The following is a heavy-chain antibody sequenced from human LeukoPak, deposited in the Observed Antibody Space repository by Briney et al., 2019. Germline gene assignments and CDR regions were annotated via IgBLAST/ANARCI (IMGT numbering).Heavy chain of an antibody. D-gene: IGHD5-24*01. CDR1: GYTFTSYG. J-gene: IGHJ6*02. V-gene: IGHV1-18*01. CDR2: ISAYNGNT. Sequence: ASVKVSCKASGYTFTSYGISWVRQAPGQGLEWMGWISAYNGNTNYAQKLQGRVTMITDTSTSTAYMELRSLRSDDTAVYYCARDDGYPYYGMDVWGQGTTVTVSS. CDR3: ARDDGYPYYGMDV.